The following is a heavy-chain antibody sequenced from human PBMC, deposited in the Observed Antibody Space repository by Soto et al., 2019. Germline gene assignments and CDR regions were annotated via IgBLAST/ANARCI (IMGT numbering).Heavy chain of an antibody. J-gene: IGHJ4*02. CDR3: ALFDWGPKNFDY. D-gene: IGHD3-9*01. CDR1: GGSISSYY. Sequence: QVQLQESGPGLVKPSETLSLTCTVSGGSISSYYWSWLRQHPGKGLEWIGYIYYSGSTNYNPSLKSRVPRSVDTSKDQFSLKLSSVTAADTAVYYCALFDWGPKNFDYWGQGTLVTVSS. V-gene: IGHV4-59*08. CDR2: IYYSGST.